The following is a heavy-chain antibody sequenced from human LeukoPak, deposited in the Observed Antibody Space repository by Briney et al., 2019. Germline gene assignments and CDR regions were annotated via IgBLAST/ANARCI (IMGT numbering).Heavy chain of an antibody. D-gene: IGHD2-2*01. CDR2: IYRDGST. V-gene: IGHV3-66*01. CDR3: ARGGVVPAAMGYAFDI. J-gene: IGHJ3*02. CDR1: GFTVSSNH. Sequence: QSGGSLRLSCAASGFTVSSNHISWVRQAPGKGLEWVSVIYRDGSTHYADSVKGRFTISREKSKNTLYVQMNGLRAEDTAIYYCARGGVVPAAMGYAFDIWGPGTMVTVSS.